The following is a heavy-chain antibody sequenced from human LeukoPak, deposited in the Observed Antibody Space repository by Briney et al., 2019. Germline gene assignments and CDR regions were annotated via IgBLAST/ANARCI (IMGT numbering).Heavy chain of an antibody. CDR3: AKRGGSPHSHSNWFAP. D-gene: IGHD1-26*01. CDR2: IYPADSDT. J-gene: IGHJ5*02. Sequence: GESLKISCQASGYNFADYWIGWVRQTPDKGLEWMGIIYPADSDTKYNPSFQGRVTFSADKSNNTAYLQWSSLEASDTAIYFCAKRGGSPHSHSNWFAPWGQGTLVTVTS. V-gene: IGHV5-51*01. CDR1: GYNFADYW.